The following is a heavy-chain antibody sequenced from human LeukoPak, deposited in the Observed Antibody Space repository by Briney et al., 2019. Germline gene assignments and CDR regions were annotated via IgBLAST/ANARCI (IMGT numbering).Heavy chain of an antibody. CDR1: GFTFSSFS. CDR2: ISSGGNYL. J-gene: IGHJ4*02. Sequence: PGGSLRLSCAASGFTFSSFSMNWVRQAPGKGLEWVSSISSGGNYLYYADSVKGRFTISRDNAQNSLYLQMNSLRAEDTAVYYCARDLNDSSGHWGQGTLATVSS. V-gene: IGHV3-21*01. D-gene: IGHD3-22*01. CDR3: ARDLNDSSGH.